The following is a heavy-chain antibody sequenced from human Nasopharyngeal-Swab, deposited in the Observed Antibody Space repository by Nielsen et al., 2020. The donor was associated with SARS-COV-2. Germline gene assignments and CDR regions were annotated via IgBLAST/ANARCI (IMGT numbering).Heavy chain of an antibody. CDR3: AREICTRITCFDYGMDV. D-gene: IGHD2-2*01. J-gene: IGHJ6*02. Sequence: GGSLRLSCAASGFTLSRYWMSWVRQAPGKGLEWVASVKQDGSEKYSVDSVRGRFTISRDNTKNSVYLQMNNLRAEDTAVYYCAREICTRITCFDYGMDVWGQGTTVTVPS. V-gene: IGHV3-7*01. CDR2: VKQDGSEK. CDR1: GFTLSRYW.